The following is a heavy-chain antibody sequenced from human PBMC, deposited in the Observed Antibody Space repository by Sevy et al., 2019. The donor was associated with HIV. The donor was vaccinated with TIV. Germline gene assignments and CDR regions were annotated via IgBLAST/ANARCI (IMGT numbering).Heavy chain of an antibody. CDR3: TTDRDGERS. V-gene: IGHV3-15*07. CDR1: GFTFSNAW. Sequence: GGSLRLSCAASGFTFSNAWMNWVRQAPGKGLEWVARIKSKTDGGTTDHAAPVKGRFIISRDDSKNTLYLQMNSLKTEDTAVYSCTTDRDGERSWGQGTLVTVSS. CDR2: IKSKTDGGTT. D-gene: IGHD3-10*01. J-gene: IGHJ5*02.